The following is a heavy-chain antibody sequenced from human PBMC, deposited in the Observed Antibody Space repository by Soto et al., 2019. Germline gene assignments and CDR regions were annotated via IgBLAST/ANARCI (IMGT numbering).Heavy chain of an antibody. CDR1: GASITSSY. J-gene: IGHJ3*01. CDR2: IHSSGST. D-gene: IGHD3-22*01. V-gene: IGHV4-59*01. CDR3: VRGYFDGRGYSNTFDL. Sequence: KTSETLSLTCTVSGASITSSYWSWIRQSPGKRLEWIGYIHSSGSTKNNPSVDSRVTISADTSKNQFTLKLRSVSAADTAVYYCVRGYFDGRGYSNTFDLWGQGTMVT.